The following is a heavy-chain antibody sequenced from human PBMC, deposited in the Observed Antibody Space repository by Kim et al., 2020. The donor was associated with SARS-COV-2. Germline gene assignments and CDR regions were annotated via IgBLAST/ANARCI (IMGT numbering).Heavy chain of an antibody. J-gene: IGHJ3*02. V-gene: IGHV4-39*01. D-gene: IGHD6-13*01. CDR3: ARWGRVAAAGIIGFDI. CDR2: LSYSGTT. Sequence: SETLSLTCSVSGGSISGSSYNWGWIRQPPGKGLEWIGSLSYSGTTYYNPSLKSRVTMSVDTSKKQFSLKLNSVTASDTAVYYCARWGRVAAAGIIGFDIWGQGKMVTVSS. CDR1: GGSISGSSYN.